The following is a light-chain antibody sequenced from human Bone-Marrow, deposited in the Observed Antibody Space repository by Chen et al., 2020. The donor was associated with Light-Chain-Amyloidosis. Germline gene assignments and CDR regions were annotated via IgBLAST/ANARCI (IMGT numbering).Light chain of an antibody. CDR1: QSVLYSSNNKNY. Sequence: DIVITQTLDPLVVSLGERATINCQSSQSVLYSSNNKNYLAWYQQKPGQPPKLLIYWASTRESGVPDRFSGSGSGTDFTLTISSLQAEDVAVYYCQQYYSTPLTFGPGTKVDIK. J-gene: IGKJ3*01. CDR2: WAS. V-gene: IGKV4-1*01. CDR3: QQYYSTPLT.